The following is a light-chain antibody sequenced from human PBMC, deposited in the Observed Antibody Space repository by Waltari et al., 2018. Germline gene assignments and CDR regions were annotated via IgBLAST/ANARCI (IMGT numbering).Light chain of an antibody. CDR3: QQRTNWPRT. CDR1: QTISTY. Sequence: EIVLTQSPATLSLSPGEGATLSCRASQTISTYLAWYQQKAGQAPRLLIHDASKRATGIPARFSGSGSGTDFTLTISSLEPEDFALYYCQQRTNWPRTFGQGTKLEIK. J-gene: IGKJ2*02. CDR2: DAS. V-gene: IGKV3-11*01.